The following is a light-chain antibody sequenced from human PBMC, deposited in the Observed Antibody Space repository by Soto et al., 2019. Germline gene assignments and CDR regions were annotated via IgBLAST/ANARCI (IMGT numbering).Light chain of an antibody. J-gene: IGKJ1*01. CDR3: QQYHNSGT. Sequence: IQVTQSTSTLSPSQGERVTITCRASQTIDSWLAWYQQRPGKPPNLLIYKASTLASGVPSRFSGSGSGTEFTLTINSLQPDDFATYYCQQYHNSGTFGQGTKVDIK. CDR1: QTIDSW. V-gene: IGKV1-5*03. CDR2: KAS.